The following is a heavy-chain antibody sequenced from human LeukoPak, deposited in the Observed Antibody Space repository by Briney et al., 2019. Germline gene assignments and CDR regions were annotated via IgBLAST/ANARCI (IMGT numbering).Heavy chain of an antibody. D-gene: IGHD5/OR15-5a*01. CDR2: ISSRSRTI. CDR3: ARVSLVIRRYFDY. V-gene: IGHV3-48*04. CDR1: GFTFSSYS. Sequence: GGSLRLSCAASGFTFSSYSMNWVRQAPGKGLEWVSYISSRSRTIYYADSVKGRFTISRDNAKNSLYLQMNSLRAEDTAVYYCARVSLVIRRYFDYWGQGTLVTVSS. J-gene: IGHJ4*02.